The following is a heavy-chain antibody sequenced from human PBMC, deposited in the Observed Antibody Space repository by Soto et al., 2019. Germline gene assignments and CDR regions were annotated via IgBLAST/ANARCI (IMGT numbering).Heavy chain of an antibody. CDR3: GRVLVAATRQTGPDY. V-gene: IGHV4-39*02. CDR2: IDYNGVT. CDR1: GVSLSSSDYY. D-gene: IGHD2-15*01. J-gene: IGHJ4*02. Sequence: XTLSLPCSVSGVSLSSSDYYWAWIRQPPGKGLEWIGSIDYNGVTYSNPSLKGRVTISKDTSKNKFSLQLTSLTAADTAFYYCGRVLVAATRQTGPDYWGQGTQGTVSS.